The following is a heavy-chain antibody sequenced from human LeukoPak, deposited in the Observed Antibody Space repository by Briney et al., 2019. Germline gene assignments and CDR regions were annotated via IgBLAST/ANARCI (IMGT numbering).Heavy chain of an antibody. CDR1: GGSISSYY. V-gene: IGHV4-59*01. J-gene: IGHJ4*02. CDR2: IYYSGST. D-gene: IGHD2-2*01. CDR3: ARFHVEDIVVVPAAG. Sequence: SETLSLTCTVSGGSISSYYWSWIRQPPGKGLEWIGYIYYSGSTNYNPSLKSRVTISVDTSKNQFSLKLSSVTAADTAVYYCARFHVEDIVVVPAAGWGQGTLVTVS.